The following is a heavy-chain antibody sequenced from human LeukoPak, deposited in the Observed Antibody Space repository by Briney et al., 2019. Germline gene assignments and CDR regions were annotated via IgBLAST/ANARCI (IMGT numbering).Heavy chain of an antibody. CDR2: IYYRVTS. CDR1: GDSISTYY. D-gene: IGHD5-18*01. V-gene: IGHV4-59*01. CDR3: AKSGYRYGADALDI. Sequence: SETLSLTCTVSGDSISTYYWSLIRQPPGKGLEWIGYIYYRVTSDYNPSLKSRVTISVDTSKKQFSLKLSSVTAADTAVYYCAKSGYRYGADALDIWGQGTMVTVSS. J-gene: IGHJ3*02.